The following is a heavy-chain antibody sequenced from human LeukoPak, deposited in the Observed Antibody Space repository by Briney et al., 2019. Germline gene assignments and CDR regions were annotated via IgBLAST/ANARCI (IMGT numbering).Heavy chain of an antibody. D-gene: IGHD3-3*01. CDR1: GYTFTSYG. CDR3: ARGFAPYYDFWSGPPHDAFDI. V-gene: IGHV1-18*01. Sequence: ASVKVSCKASGYTFTSYGINWVRQAPGQGLEWMGWINVYNGNTNNAQKLQGRVTMTTDTSTSTAYMELRSLRSDDTAVYYCARGFAPYYDFWSGPPHDAFDIWGQGTMVTVSS. J-gene: IGHJ3*02. CDR2: INVYNGNT.